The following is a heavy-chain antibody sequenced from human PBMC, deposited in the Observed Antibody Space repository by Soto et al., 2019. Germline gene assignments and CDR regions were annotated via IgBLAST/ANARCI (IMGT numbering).Heavy chain of an antibody. J-gene: IGHJ6*02. Sequence: PGESLKISSKGSGYSFTSYWISWVRQMPEKGLEWMGRIDPSDSYTNYSPSFQGHVTISADKSISTAYLQWSSLKASDTAMYYCARSRGYSGYDRTYYCMDVWGQGTTVTVSS. CDR1: GYSFTSYW. CDR3: ARSRGYSGYDRTYYCMDV. CDR2: IDPSDSYT. D-gene: IGHD5-12*01. V-gene: IGHV5-10-1*01.